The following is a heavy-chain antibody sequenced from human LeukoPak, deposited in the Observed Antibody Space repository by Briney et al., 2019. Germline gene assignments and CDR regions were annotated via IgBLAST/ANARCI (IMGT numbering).Heavy chain of an antibody. CDR1: GGSFSGYY. CDR2: INHSGST. D-gene: IGHD2-15*01. V-gene: IGHV4-34*01. J-gene: IGHJ4*02. CDR3: ATSPATSRNY. Sequence: SETLSLTCAVYGGSFSGYYWNWIRRPPGKGLEWIGEINHSGSTTYNPSLKSRVTISVDTSKIQFSLKLSSVTAADTAVYYCATSPATSRNYWGQGTLVTVSS.